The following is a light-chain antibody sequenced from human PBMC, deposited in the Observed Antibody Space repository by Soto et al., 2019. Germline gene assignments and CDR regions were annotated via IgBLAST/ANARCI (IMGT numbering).Light chain of an antibody. J-gene: IGKJ2*01. CDR3: QQYGSSPPMYT. CDR2: GAS. V-gene: IGKV3-20*01. Sequence: EIVLTQSPGTLSLSPGERATLSCRASQSVSSSYLAWYQQKPGQAPRLLIYGASSRATGITVRFSGSGSGTVFPLTISRLEPEDFAVYYCQQYGSSPPMYTFGQGTKLEIK. CDR1: QSVSSSY.